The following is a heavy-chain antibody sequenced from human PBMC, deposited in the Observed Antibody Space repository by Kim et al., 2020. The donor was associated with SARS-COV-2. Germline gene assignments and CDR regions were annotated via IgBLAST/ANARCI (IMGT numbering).Heavy chain of an antibody. V-gene: IGHV3-7*01. Sequence: EKYYVDSVKGRFTISRDNAKNSLYLQMNSLRAEDTAVYYCARVPLDAFDIWGQGTMVTVSS. J-gene: IGHJ3*02. CDR3: ARVPLDAFDI. CDR2: EK.